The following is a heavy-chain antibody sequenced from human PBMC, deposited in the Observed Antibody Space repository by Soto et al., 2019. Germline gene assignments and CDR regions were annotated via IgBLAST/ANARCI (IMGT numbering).Heavy chain of an antibody. Sequence: PXXTLSLACSVSGGSIGIDSNFWGFIRQPPGKGLEWIGSINYSGTTHYTSSLKSRVTISVDTSSNQFSLKLNSVTAADTALYYCARHAGYTSGRRWFDPWGQGTLVTVSS. J-gene: IGHJ5*02. V-gene: IGHV4-39*01. CDR3: ARHAGYTSGRRWFDP. CDR1: GGSIGIDSNF. D-gene: IGHD6-19*01. CDR2: INYSGTT.